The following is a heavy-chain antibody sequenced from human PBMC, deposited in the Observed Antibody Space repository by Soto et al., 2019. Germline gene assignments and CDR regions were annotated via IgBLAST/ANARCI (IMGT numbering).Heavy chain of an antibody. CDR1: GFTFSSYV. V-gene: IGHV3-64*01. CDR3: ARDGVEGSSGWYLGAGYYYMDV. CDR2: ISSNGIST. J-gene: IGHJ6*03. Sequence: EVQLVESGGGLVQPGGSLRLSCAASGFTFSSYVIHWVRQAPGKGLEYISAISSNGISTYYANSVKGRFSISRDNSKKTVYLQMGSLRAEDMAVYYCARDGVEGSSGWYLGAGYYYMDVWGRGTTVTVSS. D-gene: IGHD6-19*01.